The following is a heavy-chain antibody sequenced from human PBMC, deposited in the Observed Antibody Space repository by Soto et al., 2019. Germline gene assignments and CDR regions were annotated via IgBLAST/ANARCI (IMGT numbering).Heavy chain of an antibody. J-gene: IGHJ4*02. CDR2: ISSSSSTI. Sequence: GGSLRLSCAASGFTFSSYSMNWVRQAPGKGLEWVSYISSSSSTIYYADSVKGRFTISRDNAKNSLYLQMNSLRAEDTAVYYCARDEVRGYIDYWGQGTLVTVSS. D-gene: IGHD3-10*01. V-gene: IGHV3-48*01. CDR1: GFTFSSYS. CDR3: ARDEVRGYIDY.